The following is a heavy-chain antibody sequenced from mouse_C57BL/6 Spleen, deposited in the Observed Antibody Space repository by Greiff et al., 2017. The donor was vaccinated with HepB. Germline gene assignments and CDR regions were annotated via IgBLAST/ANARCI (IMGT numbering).Heavy chain of an antibody. J-gene: IGHJ3*01. V-gene: IGHV1-52*01. CDR1: GYTFTSYW. CDR2: IDPSDSET. Sequence: QVQLQQPGAELVRPGSSVKLSCKASGYTFTSYWMHWVKQRPIQGLEWIGNIDPSDSETHYNQKFKDKTTLTVDKSSSTAYMQLSSLTSEDSAVYYCARADCGSSWFAYWGQGTLLTVSA. D-gene: IGHD1-1*01. CDR3: ARADCGSSWFAY.